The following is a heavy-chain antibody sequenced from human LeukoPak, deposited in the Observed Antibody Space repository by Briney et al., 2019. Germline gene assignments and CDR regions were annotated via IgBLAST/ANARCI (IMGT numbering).Heavy chain of an antibody. CDR1: GFTLTRYA. V-gene: IGHV3-23*01. CDR2: VSGSGRNK. Sequence: GGSLRLSCAASGFTLTRYAMSWVPEAPGEGGEWVSSVSGSGRNKFYPDSVEGRFTISRDNSKNTVYLQMNSLRADDTAVYYCVKSRRVGANQRGLFDYWGQGTLVTVSP. J-gene: IGHJ4*02. D-gene: IGHD1-26*01. CDR3: VKSRRVGANQRGLFDY.